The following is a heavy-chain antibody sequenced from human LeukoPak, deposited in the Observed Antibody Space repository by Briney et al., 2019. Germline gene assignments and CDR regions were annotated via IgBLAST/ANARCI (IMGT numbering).Heavy chain of an antibody. V-gene: IGHV4-30-4*07. CDR2: IYYSGST. Sequence: PSQTLSLTCAVSGGSISSGGYSWSWIRQPPGKGLEWIGYIYYSGSTKYNPSLKSRVTISVDTSKNQFSLKLSSVTAADTAVYYCVRQDQDRWYRYYFDYWGQGTLVTVSS. CDR1: GGSISSGGYS. CDR3: VRQDQDRWYRYYFDY. D-gene: IGHD6-13*01. J-gene: IGHJ4*02.